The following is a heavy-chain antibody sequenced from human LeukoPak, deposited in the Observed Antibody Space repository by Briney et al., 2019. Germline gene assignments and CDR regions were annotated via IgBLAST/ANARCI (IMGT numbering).Heavy chain of an antibody. J-gene: IGHJ6*02. CDR2: ISGSGGST. V-gene: IGHV3-23*01. CDR1: GFTFSSYA. Sequence: GGSLRLSCAASGFTFSSYAMSWVRQAPGKGLEWASAISGSGGSTYYADSVKGRFTISRDNAKNTLYLQMNSLRVEDTAVYYCARDLYYGVDVWGQGTTVTVSS. CDR3: ARDLYYGVDV.